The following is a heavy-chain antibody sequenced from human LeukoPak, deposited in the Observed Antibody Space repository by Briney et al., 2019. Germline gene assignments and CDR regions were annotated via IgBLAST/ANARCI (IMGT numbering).Heavy chain of an antibody. CDR1: GFTFSSYS. J-gene: IGHJ6*02. CDR3: ARDGPGYSYGWDYYYYGMDV. Sequence: GSLRLSCAASGFTFSSYSMNWVRQAPGKGLEWVSSISSSSSYIYYADSVKGRFTISRDNAKNSLYLQMNSLRAEDTAVYYCARDGPGYSYGWDYYYYGMDVWGQGTTVTVSS. CDR2: ISSSSSYI. D-gene: IGHD5-18*01. V-gene: IGHV3-21*01.